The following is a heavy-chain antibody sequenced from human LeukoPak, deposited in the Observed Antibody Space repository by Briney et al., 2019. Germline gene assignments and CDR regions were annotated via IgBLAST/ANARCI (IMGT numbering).Heavy chain of an antibody. V-gene: IGHV4-30-4*08. CDR2: IYYSGST. J-gene: IGHJ4*02. Sequence: SQTLSLTCTVSGGSISSGDYYWSWIRQPPGKGLKWIGYIYYSGSTYYNPSLKSRVTISVDTSKNQFSLKLSSVTAADTAVYYCARGPLSGSLADYWGQGTLVTVSS. CDR1: GGSISSGDYY. CDR3: ARGPLSGSLADY. D-gene: IGHD5-12*01.